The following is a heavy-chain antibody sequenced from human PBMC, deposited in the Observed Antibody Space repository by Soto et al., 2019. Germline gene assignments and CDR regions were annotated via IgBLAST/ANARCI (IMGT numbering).Heavy chain of an antibody. J-gene: IGHJ4*02. CDR1: GGSISSSSYY. V-gene: IGHV4-39*01. Sequence: QLQLQESGPGLVKPSETLSLTCTVSGGSISSSSYYWGWIRQPPGKGLEWIGSTYYSGGTYYNPSLKSRVTISVDTASDQVSLTLSSVTAADSAVYYCARHVQTCDYWGQGTLVTVSS. D-gene: IGHD1-1*01. CDR3: ARHVQTCDY. CDR2: TYYSGGT.